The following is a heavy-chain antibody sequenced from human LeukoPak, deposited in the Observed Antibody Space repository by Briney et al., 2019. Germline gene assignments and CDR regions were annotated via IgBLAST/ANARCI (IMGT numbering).Heavy chain of an antibody. D-gene: IGHD6-19*01. CDR2: ISYDGSNK. CDR1: GFTFSSYA. J-gene: IGHJ4*02. CDR3: AREGRAGTYFDY. V-gene: IGHV3-30*04. Sequence: PGGSLRLSCAASGFTFSSYAMHWVRQAPGKGLEWVAVISYDGSNKYYADSVKGRFTISRDNSKNTLYLQMNSLRAEDTAVCYCAREGRAGTYFDYWGQGTLVTVSS.